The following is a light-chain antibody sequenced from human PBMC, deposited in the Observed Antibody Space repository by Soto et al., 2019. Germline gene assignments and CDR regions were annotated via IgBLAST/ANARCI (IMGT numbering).Light chain of an antibody. Sequence: EIVLTQSPGTLSLSPGERATLSCRASQSVSSSYLAWYQQKPDQAPRLLIYGASNRATGIPARFSGSGSGTDFTLTISCLEPEDFAVYYCQQRSNWPPWTFGQGTKV. CDR1: QSVSSSY. CDR3: QQRSNWPPWT. J-gene: IGKJ1*01. V-gene: IGKV3D-20*02. CDR2: GAS.